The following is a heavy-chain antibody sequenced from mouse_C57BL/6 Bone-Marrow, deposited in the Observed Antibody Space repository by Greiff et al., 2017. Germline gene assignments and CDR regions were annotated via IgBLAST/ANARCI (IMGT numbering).Heavy chain of an antibody. Sequence: EVMLVESGPVLVKPGASVKMSCKASGYTFTDYYMNWVKQSHGKSLEWIGVINPYNGGTSYNQKFKGKATLTVDKSSSTAYMELNSLTSEDSAVYYCARNGYYPYYYGMDYWGQGTSVTVSS. D-gene: IGHD2-3*01. J-gene: IGHJ4*01. V-gene: IGHV1-19*01. CDR3: ARNGYYPYYYGMDY. CDR2: INPYNGGT. CDR1: GYTFTDYY.